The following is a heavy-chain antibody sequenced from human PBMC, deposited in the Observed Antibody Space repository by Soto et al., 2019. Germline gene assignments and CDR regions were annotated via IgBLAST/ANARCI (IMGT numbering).Heavy chain of an antibody. V-gene: IGHV3-9*01. J-gene: IGHJ4*02. CDR3: AKDRTSSGWYAGFDY. D-gene: IGHD6-19*01. CDR1: GFTFDDYA. Sequence: EVQLVESGGGLVQPGRSLRLSCAASGFTFDDYAMHWVRQAPGKGLEWVSGISWNSGSIGYADSVKGRFTISRDNAKNSLYQQMNSLRAEDTALYYCAKDRTSSGWYAGFDYWGQGTLVTVSS. CDR2: ISWNSGSI.